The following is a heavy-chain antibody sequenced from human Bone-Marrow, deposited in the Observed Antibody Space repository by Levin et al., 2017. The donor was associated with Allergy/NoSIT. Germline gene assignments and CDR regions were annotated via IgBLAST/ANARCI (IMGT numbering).Heavy chain of an antibody. D-gene: IGHD3-16*01. CDR3: ARDQGWGRYFDY. CDR1: GGSISSSSYY. CDR2: IYYSGST. Sequence: ESLKISCTVSGGSISSSSYYWGWIRQPPGKGLEWIGSIYYSGSTYYNPSLKSRVTISVDTSKNQFSLKLSSVTAADTAVYYCARDQGWGRYFDYWGQGTLVTVSS. V-gene: IGHV4-39*07. J-gene: IGHJ4*02.